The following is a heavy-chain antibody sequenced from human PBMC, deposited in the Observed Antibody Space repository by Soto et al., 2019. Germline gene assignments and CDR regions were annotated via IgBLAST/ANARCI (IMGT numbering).Heavy chain of an antibody. V-gene: IGHV1-18*01. Sequence: QVQLVQSGAEVKKPGASVKVSCKASGYTFTSYGISWVRQAPGQGLEWMGWISAYNGNTNNAQNLQGRVTVTTDTSTRTAYMELRSLRSDDPAVYYCAREAAAGTLDYWGQGTLVTVSS. CDR2: ISAYNGNT. J-gene: IGHJ4*02. CDR3: AREAAAGTLDY. CDR1: GYTFTSYG. D-gene: IGHD6-13*01.